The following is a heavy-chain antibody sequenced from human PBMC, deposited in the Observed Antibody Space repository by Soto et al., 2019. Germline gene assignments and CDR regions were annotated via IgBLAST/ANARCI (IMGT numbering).Heavy chain of an antibody. V-gene: IGHV4-30-4*01. CDR3: AREIIPLTTDWHFDL. CDR1: GGSISGGVYY. D-gene: IGHD4-17*01. J-gene: IGHJ2*01. CDR2: IFDSGST. Sequence: QVQLQESGPGLVKPSQTLSLTCTVSGGSISGGVYYWSWIRQPPGKGLEWIGYIFDSGSTYYNPSLKHRVTIAGDTSKTPVSLRLSSVTAAATAVYYCAREIIPLTTDWHFDLWGRGTLVTVSS.